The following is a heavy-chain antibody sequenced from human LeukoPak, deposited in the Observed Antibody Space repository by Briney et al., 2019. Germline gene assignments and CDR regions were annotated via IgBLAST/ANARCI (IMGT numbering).Heavy chain of an antibody. Sequence: SETLSLTCAVSGACISGSGYYLGWIRQPPGKGLEWIGNIYYSGSTYYNASLQSRVTISIGTSKNQFSLRLNSVTAADTAMYYCAKSGGYGLIDYWGQGTLVTVSS. CDR2: IYYSGST. CDR3: AKSGGYGLIDY. CDR1: GACISGSGYY. J-gene: IGHJ4*02. D-gene: IGHD1-26*01. V-gene: IGHV4-39*01.